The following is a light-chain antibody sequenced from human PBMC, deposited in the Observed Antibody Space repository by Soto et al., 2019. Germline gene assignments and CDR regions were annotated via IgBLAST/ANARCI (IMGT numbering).Light chain of an antibody. V-gene: IGKV1-9*01. Sequence: DIPLTQSPSSLSASVGYRVTITCRASQGISSYLGWYQQKPGKASNLLIYDASTLHSGVPSRFSGGGSGTDFTLTISSLQPEDFATYYCQQVNGYPSTFGGGTKVDIK. CDR3: QQVNGYPST. CDR2: DAS. J-gene: IGKJ4*01. CDR1: QGISSY.